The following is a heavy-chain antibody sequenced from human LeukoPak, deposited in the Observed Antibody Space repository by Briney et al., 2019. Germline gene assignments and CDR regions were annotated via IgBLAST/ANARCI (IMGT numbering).Heavy chain of an antibody. CDR2: IRSKIYGGTP. V-gene: IGHV3-49*04. Sequence: GGSLRLSCAASGFTFSSYEMNWVRQAPGKGLEWVGFIRSKIYGGTPEYAASVKGRFTISRDDSKGVAYLQMNSLKTEDTAVYYCTRDQTPYYWGQGTLVTVSS. CDR1: GFTFSSYE. J-gene: IGHJ4*02. CDR3: TRDQTPYY.